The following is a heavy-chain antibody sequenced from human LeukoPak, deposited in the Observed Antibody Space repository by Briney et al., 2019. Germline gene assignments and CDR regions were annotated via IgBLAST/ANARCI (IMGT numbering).Heavy chain of an antibody. D-gene: IGHD3-22*01. CDR2: INHSGST. Sequence: PSETLSLTCAVYGGSFSGYYWSWIRQPPGKGLEWIGEINHSGSTNYNPSLKSRVTISVATSKNQFSLKLSSVTAADTAVYYCARLLLRRGAFDIWGQGTMVTVSS. CDR1: GGSFSGYY. CDR3: ARLLLRRGAFDI. V-gene: IGHV4-34*01. J-gene: IGHJ3*02.